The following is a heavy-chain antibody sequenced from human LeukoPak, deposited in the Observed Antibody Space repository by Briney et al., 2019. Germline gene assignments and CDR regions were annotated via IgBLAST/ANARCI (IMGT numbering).Heavy chain of an antibody. J-gene: IGHJ4*02. D-gene: IGHD6-19*01. CDR2: IESDGSKE. V-gene: IGHV3-30*02. CDR1: GFSFASYD. Sequence: PGGSLRLSCVAPGFSFASYDIHWVRQAPGKGLEGVTFIESDGSKEYYADSVKGRFTISRDNSMNTVNVQMNSLRPEDTAVYYCAKEGSGWYYLDYWGQGTVVTVSA. CDR3: AKEGSGWYYLDY.